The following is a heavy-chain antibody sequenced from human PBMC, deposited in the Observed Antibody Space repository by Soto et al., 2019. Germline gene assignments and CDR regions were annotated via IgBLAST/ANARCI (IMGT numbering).Heavy chain of an antibody. J-gene: IGHJ4*02. CDR3: ARDHVEIYDSSGPIDY. Sequence: PGGSLRLSCAASGFTFSSYGMHWVRQAPGKGLEWVAVIWYDGSNKYYADSVKGRFTISRDNSKNTLYLQMNSLRAEDTAVHYCARDHVEIYDSSGPIDYWGQGTLVTVSS. D-gene: IGHD3-22*01. V-gene: IGHV3-33*01. CDR2: IWYDGSNK. CDR1: GFTFSSYG.